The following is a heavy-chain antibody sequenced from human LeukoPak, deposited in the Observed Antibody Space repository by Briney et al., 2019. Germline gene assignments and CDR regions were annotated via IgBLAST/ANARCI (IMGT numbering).Heavy chain of an antibody. CDR3: ARWGDYYGSGSYYNGSQNWFDP. CDR2: ISSSGSTI. V-gene: IGHV3-11*01. D-gene: IGHD3-10*01. CDR1: GFTFSDYY. Sequence: PGGSLRLSCAASGFTFSDYYMSWIRQAPGKGLEWVSYISSSGSTIYYADSVKGRFTISRDNAKNSLYLQMNSLRAEDTAVYYCARWGDYYGSGSYYNGSQNWFDPWGQGTLSPSPQ. J-gene: IGHJ5*02.